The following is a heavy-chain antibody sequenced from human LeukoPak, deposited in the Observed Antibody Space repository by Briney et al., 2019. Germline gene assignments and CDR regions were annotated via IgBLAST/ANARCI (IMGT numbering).Heavy chain of an antibody. D-gene: IGHD2-2*01. CDR1: GDILTDFS. J-gene: IGHJ4*02. CDR3: ARGAGYCSSTSCSLGY. CDR2: FDPEDGET. Sequence: GASVKVSCKVYGDILTDFSIHWVRQVPGKGLEWMGGFDPEDGETIYAQKFQGRVTMTEDTSTDTAYMELSSLRSEDTAVYYCARGAGYCSSTSCSLGYWGQGTLVTVSS. V-gene: IGHV1-24*01.